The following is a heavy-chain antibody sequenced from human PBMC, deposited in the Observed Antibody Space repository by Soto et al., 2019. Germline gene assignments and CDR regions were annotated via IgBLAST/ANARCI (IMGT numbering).Heavy chain of an antibody. CDR2: INQDGSEK. V-gene: IGHV3-7*01. CDR3: SREIRSSGWSNGH. Sequence: EVQLGESGGGVVQPGGSLRLSCGASGFTLSGYWMTWVRQAPGKGLEGVANINQDGSEKYYVDSVKGRFTISRDNAQNSLYLQMDSLRVDHTAVYYCSREIRSSGWSNGHWGQGTLVTVSS. J-gene: IGHJ4*02. D-gene: IGHD6-19*01. CDR1: GFTLSGYW.